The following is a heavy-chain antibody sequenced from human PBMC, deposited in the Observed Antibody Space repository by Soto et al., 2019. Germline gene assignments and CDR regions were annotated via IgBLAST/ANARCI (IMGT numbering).Heavy chain of an antibody. V-gene: IGHV3-23*01. J-gene: IGHJ4*02. CDR2: ISGSGSTT. CDR3: AKEGVRSGWSKFDS. D-gene: IGHD6-19*01. Sequence: GGSLRLCCVGSGFMFSSYVMSWVRQAPGKGLEWVSSISGSGSTTHYADSVKGRFTTSSDNSKDTVDLHMNSLRAEDTAVYYCAKEGVRSGWSKFDSWVQGILVTV. CDR1: GFMFSSYV.